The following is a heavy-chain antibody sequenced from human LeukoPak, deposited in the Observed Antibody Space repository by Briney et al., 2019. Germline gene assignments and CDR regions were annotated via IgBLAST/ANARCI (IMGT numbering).Heavy chain of an antibody. CDR2: IFYSGTT. CDR1: GGSIGGGSYY. Sequence: PSETLSLTCTVSGGSIGGGSYYWGWIRQPPGTGLEWIGNIFYSGTTYYNPSLKSRVTISVDTSKNQFSLKVTSVTAADTAVYYCARGSGSYFYYYYMDVWGKGTTVAVSS. V-gene: IGHV4-39*01. D-gene: IGHD1-26*01. CDR3: ARGSGSYFYYYYMDV. J-gene: IGHJ6*03.